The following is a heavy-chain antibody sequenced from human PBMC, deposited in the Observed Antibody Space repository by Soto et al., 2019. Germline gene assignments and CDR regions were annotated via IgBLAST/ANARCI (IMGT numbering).Heavy chain of an antibody. Sequence: QVQLVESGGGVVQPGRSLRLSCAASGFTFSSYGMHWVRQAPGKGLEWVAVISYDGSNKYYADSVKGRFTISRDNSKNTLYLQMNSLRAEDTAVYYCARAHYYDSSGYDDAFDIWGQGTMVTVSS. CDR2: ISYDGSNK. CDR1: GFTFSSYG. D-gene: IGHD3-22*01. V-gene: IGHV3-30*03. CDR3: ARAHYYDSSGYDDAFDI. J-gene: IGHJ3*02.